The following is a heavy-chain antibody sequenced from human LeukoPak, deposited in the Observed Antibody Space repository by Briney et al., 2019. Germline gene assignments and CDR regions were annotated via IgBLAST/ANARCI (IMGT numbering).Heavy chain of an antibody. CDR3: AKYVWGSYPTFEDY. Sequence: SETLSLTCTVSGGSISSYYWSWIRQPPGEGLEWIGYISYSGSTNYNPSLKSRVTISVDTSKNQFSLKLSSVTAADTAVYYYAKYVWGSYPTFEDYWGQGTLVTVSS. CDR1: GGSISSYY. CDR2: ISYSGST. D-gene: IGHD3-16*02. J-gene: IGHJ4*02. V-gene: IGHV4-59*01.